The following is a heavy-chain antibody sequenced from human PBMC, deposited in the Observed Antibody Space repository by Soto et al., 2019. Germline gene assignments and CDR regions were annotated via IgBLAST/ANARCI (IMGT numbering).Heavy chain of an antibody. CDR2: IWYDGSNK. D-gene: IGHD3-22*01. Sequence: PVGSLRLSCAASGFTFSSYGMHWVRQAPGKGLEWVAVIWYDGSNKYYADSVKGRFTISRDNSKNTLYLQMNSLRAEDTAVYYCARDRPYYYDSSGYVMDYWGQGTLVTV. J-gene: IGHJ4*02. V-gene: IGHV3-33*01. CDR1: GFTFSSYG. CDR3: ARDRPYYYDSSGYVMDY.